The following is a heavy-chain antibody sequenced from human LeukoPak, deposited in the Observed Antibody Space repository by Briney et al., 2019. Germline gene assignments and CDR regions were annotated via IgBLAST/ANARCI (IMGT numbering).Heavy chain of an antibody. CDR3: ARGVSSWYLFDY. J-gene: IGHJ4*02. CDR2: IYYSGST. D-gene: IGHD6-13*01. Sequence: SETLSLTCTVSGGSISSSSYYWGWIRQPPGKGLEWIGSIYYSGSTYYNPSLKSRVTISVDTSKNQVSLKLSSVTAADTAVYYCARGVSSWYLFDYWSQGTLVTVSS. CDR1: GGSISSSSYY. V-gene: IGHV4-39*07.